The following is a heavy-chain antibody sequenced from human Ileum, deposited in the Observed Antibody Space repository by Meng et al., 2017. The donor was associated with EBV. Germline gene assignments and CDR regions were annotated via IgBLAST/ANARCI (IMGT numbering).Heavy chain of an antibody. V-gene: IGHV1-18*01. J-gene: IGHJ4*02. Sequence: QVHVLQAGGGVTTPGASVKASCKASGFTFTNYGFTWVRPAPGQGLEWMGWISANNGDRHYAQKFQDRVTLTTDGYTPTVYMELRSLRSDDTAVYFCARKPTSAALDYWGQGTLVTVSS. CDR2: ISANNGDR. CDR3: ARKPTSAALDY. CDR1: GFTFTNYG. D-gene: IGHD6-13*01.